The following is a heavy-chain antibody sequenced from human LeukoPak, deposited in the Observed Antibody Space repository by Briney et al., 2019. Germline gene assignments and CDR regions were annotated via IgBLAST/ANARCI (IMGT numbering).Heavy chain of an antibody. J-gene: IGHJ4*02. D-gene: IGHD2-8*01. CDR2: ISGGCGST. CDR1: GFIFSSYA. V-gene: IGHV3-23*01. Sequence: SGGSLRLSCAASGFIFSSYAMSWVRQAPGKGLEWVSTISGGCGSTYYADSVKGRFTISRDNSKNTVYLQMNSLGAEDTAVYYCAKDRSCINDVCHGGFDYWGQGTLVTVS. CDR3: AKDRSCINDVCHGGFDY.